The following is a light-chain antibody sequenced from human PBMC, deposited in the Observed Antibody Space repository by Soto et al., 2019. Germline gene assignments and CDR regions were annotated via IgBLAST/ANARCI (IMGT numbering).Light chain of an antibody. CDR1: SSNIGAGYD. Sequence: QPVLTQPPSVSGAPGQRVTISCTGSSSNIGAGYDVQWYQQLPGTAPKLLMYGNTNRPSGVPDRFSSSKSGTSASLAITGLQAEDEADYYCQSYDSSLTALYVFGTGTKLTVL. CDR2: GNT. CDR3: QSYDSSLTALYV. V-gene: IGLV1-40*01. J-gene: IGLJ1*01.